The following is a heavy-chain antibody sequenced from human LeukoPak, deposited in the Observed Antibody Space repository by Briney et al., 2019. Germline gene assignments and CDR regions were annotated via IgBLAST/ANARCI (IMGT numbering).Heavy chain of an antibody. CDR3: ARDYASFDRYLDY. D-gene: IGHD3-9*01. CDR1: GFSFNNYT. Sequence: GGSLRLSCAGSGFSFNNYTMNWVRQAPGKGLEWVSSIISSGSYIYYADSVKGRFTISRDNAKNALYLQMNSLRAEDTAVYFCARDYASFDRYLDYWGQGTLVTVSS. V-gene: IGHV3-21*01. J-gene: IGHJ4*02. CDR2: IISSGSYI.